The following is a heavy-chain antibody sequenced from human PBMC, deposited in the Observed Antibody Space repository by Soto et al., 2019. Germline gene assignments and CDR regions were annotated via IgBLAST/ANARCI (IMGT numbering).Heavy chain of an antibody. CDR1: GFSFSSTD. CDR3: VKNSGWFNI. J-gene: IGHJ5*02. CDR2: ILDTGTTV. Sequence: EFQVLESGGGWVQPGGSLRLSCAASGFSFSSTDMSWVRQAPGKGLEWVSTILDTGTTVFYADSVKGRFTVSRDNSHNTLSVQMNNLRADDTAVYYCVKNSGWFNIWGQGTLVAVSS. V-gene: IGHV3-23*01. D-gene: IGHD3-10*01.